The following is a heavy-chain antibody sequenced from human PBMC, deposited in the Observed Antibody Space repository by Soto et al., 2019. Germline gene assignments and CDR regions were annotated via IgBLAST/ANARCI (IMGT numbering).Heavy chain of an antibody. CDR1: GGTFSSYA. V-gene: IGHV1-69*01. J-gene: IGHJ4*02. D-gene: IGHD6-19*01. CDR3: ARDSGPNPPIAVAGMKPLYY. CDR2: IIPIFGTA. Sequence: QVQLVQSGAEVKKPGSSVKVSCKASGGTFSSYAISWVRQAPGQGLEWMGGIIPIFGTANYAQKFQGRVTITADESTSTAYMELSSLRSEDTAVYYCARDSGPNPPIAVAGMKPLYYWGQGTLVTVSS.